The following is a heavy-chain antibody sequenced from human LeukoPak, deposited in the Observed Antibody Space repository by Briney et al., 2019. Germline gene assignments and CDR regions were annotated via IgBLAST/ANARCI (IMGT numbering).Heavy chain of an antibody. D-gene: IGHD3-10*01. CDR1: GGSISSYY. CDR2: IYYSGST. V-gene: IGHV4-59*01. J-gene: IGHJ4*02. Sequence: SETLSLTCTVSGGSISSYYWSLIRQPPGKGLEWIGYIYYSGSTNYNPSLKSRVTISVDTSKNQFSLKLSSVTAADTAVYYCATRKTGSGSLDYWGQGTLVTVSS. CDR3: ATRKTGSGSLDY.